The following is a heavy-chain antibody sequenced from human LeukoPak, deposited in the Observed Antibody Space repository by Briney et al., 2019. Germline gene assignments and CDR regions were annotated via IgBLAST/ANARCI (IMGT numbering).Heavy chain of an antibody. Sequence: GGFLKLSCAASGFTFSSYGMHWVRQAPGKGLEWVAVISYDGSNKYYADSVKGRFTISRDNSKNTLYLQMNSLRAEDTAVYYCAKEGDYYDSSGYSSFFDYWGQGTLVTVSS. CDR3: AKEGDYYDSSGYSSFFDY. J-gene: IGHJ4*02. CDR1: GFTFSSYG. CDR2: ISYDGSNK. V-gene: IGHV3-30*18. D-gene: IGHD3-22*01.